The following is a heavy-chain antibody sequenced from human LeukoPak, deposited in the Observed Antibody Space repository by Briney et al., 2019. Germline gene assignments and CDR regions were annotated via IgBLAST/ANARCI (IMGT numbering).Heavy chain of an antibody. D-gene: IGHD6-19*01. J-gene: IGHJ4*02. V-gene: IGHV1-18*01. CDR1: GYSFSSYG. CDR2: ISTYNGNT. Sequence: ASVKVSCKASGYSFSSYGINWVRQAPGQGLEWMGWISTYNGNTNYAQNLQGRVTMTTDTSTSTAYMELRSLRSDDTAVYYCARVGSSGWYVHPTLDYWGQGTLVTVSS. CDR3: ARVGSSGWYVHPTLDY.